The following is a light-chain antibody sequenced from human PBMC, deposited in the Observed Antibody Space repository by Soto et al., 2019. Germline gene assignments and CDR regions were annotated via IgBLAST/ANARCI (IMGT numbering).Light chain of an antibody. CDR3: QQSYSTPLA. CDR2: AAS. V-gene: IGKV1-39*01. Sequence: DRVTITCRASQSISSYLNWYQQKPGKAPKLLIYAASSLQSGVPSRFSGSGSGTDFTLTISSLQPEDFATYYCQQSYSTPLAFGGGNKVEIK. CDR1: QSISSY. J-gene: IGKJ4*01.